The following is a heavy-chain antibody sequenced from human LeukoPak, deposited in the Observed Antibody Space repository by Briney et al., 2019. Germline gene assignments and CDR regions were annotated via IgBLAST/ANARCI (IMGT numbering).Heavy chain of an antibody. Sequence: PGGSLRLSCSASGFSFSSYAMHWVRQAPEKGLEHVSAISSNGGSTYYADSVKGRFTISRDNSKNTLYLQMSSLRAEDTAVYYCVKDTTSRSLPGIAVAGTSNYYGMDVWGQGTTVTVSS. CDR3: VKDTTSRSLPGIAVAGTSNYYGMDV. CDR2: ISSNGGST. V-gene: IGHV3-64D*09. J-gene: IGHJ6*02. D-gene: IGHD6-19*01. CDR1: GFSFSSYA.